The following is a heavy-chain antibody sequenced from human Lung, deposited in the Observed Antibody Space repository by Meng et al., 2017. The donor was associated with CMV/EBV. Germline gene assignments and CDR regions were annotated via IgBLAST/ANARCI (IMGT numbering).Heavy chain of an antibody. CDR2: IIPIFGTA. CDR1: VGTFGSYA. CDR3: ASTTPYCSSTSCYTYLDY. D-gene: IGHD2-2*02. Sequence: SVTVSCXASVGTFGSYAISWVRQAPGQGLEWMGWIIPIFGTANYAQKFQGRVTITTDESTSTAYMELSSLRSEDTAVYYCASTTPYCSSTSCYTYLDYWGQGTLVTVSS. V-gene: IGHV1-69*05. J-gene: IGHJ4*02.